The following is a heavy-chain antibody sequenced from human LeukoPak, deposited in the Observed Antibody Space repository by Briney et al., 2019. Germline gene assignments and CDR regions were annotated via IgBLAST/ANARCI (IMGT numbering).Heavy chain of an antibody. CDR3: AKSGYSSGWPYYFDF. V-gene: IGHV3-23*01. D-gene: IGHD6-19*01. CDR1: RFTFGSYA. Sequence: GGSLRLSCVASRFTFGSYAMSWVRQAPGKGLEWVSGISGSGGSTYYADSVKGRFTISRDNSKNTLYLQMNSLRAEDTAVYYCAKSGYSSGWPYYFDFWGQGTLVTVSS. CDR2: ISGSGGST. J-gene: IGHJ4*02.